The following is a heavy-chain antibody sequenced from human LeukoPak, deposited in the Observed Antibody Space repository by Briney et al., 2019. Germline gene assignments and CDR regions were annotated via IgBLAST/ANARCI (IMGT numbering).Heavy chain of an antibody. Sequence: ASVNVSCKASGGTFSSYAISWVRQALGQGLEWMGGIIPIFGAANYAQKFQGRVTITADESTSTAYMELSSLRSEDTAVYYCARRGGSGSYYYYYYGMDVWGQGTTVTVSS. V-gene: IGHV1-69*13. J-gene: IGHJ6*02. CDR1: GGTFSSYA. CDR3: ARRGGSGSYYYYYYGMDV. CDR2: IIPIFGAA. D-gene: IGHD3-10*01.